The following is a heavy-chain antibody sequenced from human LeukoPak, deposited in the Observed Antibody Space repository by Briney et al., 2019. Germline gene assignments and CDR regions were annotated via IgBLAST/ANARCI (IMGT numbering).Heavy chain of an antibody. V-gene: IGHV1-46*01. CDR3: ARGPRVKDPRGAFDI. Sequence: ASVKVSCKASGYTFTSYYMHWVRQAPGQGLEWTGIINPSGGSTSYAQRFQGRVTMTRDTSTSTVYMELSSLRSEDTAVYYCARGPRVKDPRGAFDIWGQGTMVTVSS. CDR2: INPSGGST. CDR1: GYTFTSYY. J-gene: IGHJ3*02. D-gene: IGHD4-23*01.